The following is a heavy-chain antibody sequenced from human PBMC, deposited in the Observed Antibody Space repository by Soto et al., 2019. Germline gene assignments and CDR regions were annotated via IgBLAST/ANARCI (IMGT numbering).Heavy chain of an antibody. CDR1: GFIFSTFW. Sequence: EVQLVESGGGLVQPGGSLRISCEASGFIFSTFWMHWVRQAPGKGLVWVSRINGDGSSTYYADSVRGRVTISRDNAKNTQYLQLNSLRPEETAVYYCARDLEYWGQGTLVTVSS. V-gene: IGHV3-74*01. CDR2: INGDGSST. CDR3: ARDLEY. J-gene: IGHJ4*02.